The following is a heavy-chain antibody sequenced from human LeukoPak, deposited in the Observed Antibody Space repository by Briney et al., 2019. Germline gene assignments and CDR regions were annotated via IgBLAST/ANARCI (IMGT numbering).Heavy chain of an antibody. CDR1: GGSIISSLYH. D-gene: IGHD1-1*01. J-gene: IGHJ6*03. CDR2: VFHSGNT. CDR3: ARQIVGTSWNYYYSYIDV. Sequence: SETLSLTCSVSGGSIISSLYHWGWLRQAPGKGLQWIGNVFHSGNTYYSPSLQSRVAISIDPSKNRFSLKLTSVTAADTAVYYCARQIVGTSWNYYYSYIDVWGNGTSVSVSS. V-gene: IGHV4-39*01.